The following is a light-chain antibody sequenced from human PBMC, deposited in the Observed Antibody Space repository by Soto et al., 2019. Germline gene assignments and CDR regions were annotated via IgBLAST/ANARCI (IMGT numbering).Light chain of an antibody. J-gene: IGLJ1*01. CDR3: CSYVGATTYG. Sequence: QSVLTQPASVCGSPGQSITISCTGTSSTVGGFNVVSWYQQHPGKAPKVIIYEGTKRPSGVSNRFSGSNSGSTASLTISGLQAEDEADYYCCSYVGATTYGFGTGTRSPS. V-gene: IGLV2-23*01. CDR1: SSTVGGFNV. CDR2: EGT.